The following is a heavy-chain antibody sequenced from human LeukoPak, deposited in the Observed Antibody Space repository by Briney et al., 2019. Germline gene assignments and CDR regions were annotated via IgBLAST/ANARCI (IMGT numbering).Heavy chain of an antibody. V-gene: IGHV4-39*02. CDR2: ILRTGST. CDR1: GGSISSSSYY. CDR3: ARRVGFYGSGSLNYFDP. Sequence: SETLSLTCTVSGGSISSSSYYWGWIRQPPGTGLEWIGSILRTGSTYYTASLKSRVSISVDTSKNHFVLNLTSVTAADTAVYFCARRVGFYGSGSLNYFDPWGQGILVSVSS. D-gene: IGHD3-10*01. J-gene: IGHJ5*01.